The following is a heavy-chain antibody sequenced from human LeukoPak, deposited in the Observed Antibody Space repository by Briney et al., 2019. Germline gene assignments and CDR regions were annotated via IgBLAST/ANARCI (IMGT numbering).Heavy chain of an antibody. CDR2: MNPNSGNT. CDR1: GYTFTSYD. CDR3: ARNLLDIADPWESSGY. Sequence: ASVKLSCKASGYTFTSYDINWVRQATGQGLEWMGWMNPNSGNTGYAQKFQGRVTMTRNTSISTAYMELSSLRSEDTAVYYCARNLLDIADPWESSGYWGQGTLVTVSS. J-gene: IGHJ4*02. V-gene: IGHV1-8*01. D-gene: IGHD5-12*01.